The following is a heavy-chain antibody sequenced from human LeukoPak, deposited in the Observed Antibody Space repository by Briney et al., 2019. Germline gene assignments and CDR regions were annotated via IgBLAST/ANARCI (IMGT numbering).Heavy chain of an antibody. CDR1: GGSISGYY. J-gene: IGHJ3*02. CDR3: ARLITGTTTAFDI. V-gene: IGHV4-4*07. Sequence: SETLSLTCTVSGGSISGYYWSWIRQPAGKGLEWIGRVYTSGSTHYNPSLKSRVTMSVDTSKNQFSLKLSSVTAADTAVYYCARLITGTTTAFDIWGQGAMVTVSS. CDR2: VYTSGST. D-gene: IGHD1-7*01.